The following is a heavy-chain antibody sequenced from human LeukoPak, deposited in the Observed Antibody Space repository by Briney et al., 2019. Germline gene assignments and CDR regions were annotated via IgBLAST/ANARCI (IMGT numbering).Heavy chain of an antibody. D-gene: IGHD1-1*01. J-gene: IGHJ6*03. V-gene: IGHV4-4*07. CDR2: IYTSGST. Sequence: QPSETLSLNCTVSGCSISSYYWSWIPQPAGKGLKWIGRIYTSGSTNYNPSLKSRVTMSVDTSKNQFSLKLSSVTAADTAVYYCARGELEPADYYYYYYMDVWGKGTTVTVSS. CDR3: ARGELEPADYYYYYYMDV. CDR1: GCSISSYY.